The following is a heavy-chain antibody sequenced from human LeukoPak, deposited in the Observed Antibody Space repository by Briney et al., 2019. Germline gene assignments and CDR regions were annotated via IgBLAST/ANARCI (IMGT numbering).Heavy chain of an antibody. CDR1: GFSFSSYS. J-gene: IGHJ4*02. CDR2: MSYDRTTT. CDR3: ARTDCSGSSCYKIYYFDY. Sequence: GGSLRLTCVASGFSFSSYSMHWVRQAPGKGLEWVAVMSYDRTTTFYGDSVKGRFTISRDNSKNTLYLQMNSLRAEDTAVYYCARTDCSGSSCYKIYYFDYWGQRTLVTVSS. D-gene: IGHD2-15*01. V-gene: IGHV3-30*14.